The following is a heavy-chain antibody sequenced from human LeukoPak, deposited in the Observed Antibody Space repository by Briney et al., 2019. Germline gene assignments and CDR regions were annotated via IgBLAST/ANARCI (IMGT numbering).Heavy chain of an antibody. J-gene: IGHJ6*03. V-gene: IGHV3-30*19. CDR3: ARDSRRDDPYYYFYMDV. CDR1: AFISSSDG. D-gene: IGHD2-21*01. CDR2: ISYDVSNN. Sequence: GRSLRPSCGPSAFISSSDGMHCGRRTPGKGLGWGAGISYDVSNNYYADSVKGRFTIPRDNSKNTLYLQMNSRRAEDTAVYYCARDSRRDDPYYYFYMDVWGKGTTVTVSS.